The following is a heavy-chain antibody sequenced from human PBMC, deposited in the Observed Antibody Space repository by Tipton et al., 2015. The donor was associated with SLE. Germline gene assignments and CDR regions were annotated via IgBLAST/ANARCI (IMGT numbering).Heavy chain of an antibody. V-gene: IGHV1-69*15. CDR1: GGPLSTFT. D-gene: IGHD3-22*01. CDR3: ARESYYDGSGYYYLDN. Sequence: QLVQSGAEVKKPGSSVKVSCKASGGPLSTFTVNWARQAPGQGLEWMGSIISVFGAPNYAQKFQGRVTITADESTSTAFMELSSLRSEDTAVYYCARESYYDGSGYYYLDNWGQGTLVTVPS. CDR2: IISVFGAP. J-gene: IGHJ4*02.